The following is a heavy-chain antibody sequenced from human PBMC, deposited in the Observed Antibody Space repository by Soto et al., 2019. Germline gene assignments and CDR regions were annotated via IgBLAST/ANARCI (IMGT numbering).Heavy chain of an antibody. D-gene: IGHD7-27*01. CDR1: GYSISSGYY. V-gene: IGHV4-38-2*01. CDR2: IYHSGST. CDR3: ARSWGSPPYYFDY. Sequence: SETLSLTCAVSGYSISSGYYWGWIRQPPGKGLEWVGSIYHSGSTYYNPSLKSRVTISVDTSKNQFSLKLSSVTAADTAVYYCARSWGSPPYYFDYWGQGTLVPVSS. J-gene: IGHJ4*02.